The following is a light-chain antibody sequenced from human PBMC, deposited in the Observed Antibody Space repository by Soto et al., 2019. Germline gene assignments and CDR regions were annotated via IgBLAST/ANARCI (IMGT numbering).Light chain of an antibody. J-gene: IGKJ2*01. CDR3: MQALQTPYT. CDR2: LGF. V-gene: IGKV2-28*01. Sequence: EIVMTQSPPSLTVTPGEPASISCRSSQRLLHSNGNNFLDWYLQKPGQSPQLLIYLGFNRASGVPDRVSGSGAGTDFTLKISRVKAEDVGVYYCMQALQTPYTFGQGTKLEIK. CDR1: QRLLHSNGNNF.